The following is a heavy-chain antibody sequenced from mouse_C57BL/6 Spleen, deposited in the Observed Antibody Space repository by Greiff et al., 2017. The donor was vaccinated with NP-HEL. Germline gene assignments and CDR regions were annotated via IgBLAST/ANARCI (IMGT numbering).Heavy chain of an antibody. CDR2: ISDGGSYT. CDR3: ARDQGLRLWYFDV. D-gene: IGHD1-1*01. Sequence: EVQRVESGGGLVKPGGSLKLSCAASGFTFSSYAMSWVRQTPEKRLEWVATISDGGSYTYYPDNVKGRFTISRDNAKNNLYLQMSHLKSEDTAMYYCARDQGLRLWYFDVWGTGTTVTVSS. CDR1: GFTFSSYA. J-gene: IGHJ1*03. V-gene: IGHV5-4*01.